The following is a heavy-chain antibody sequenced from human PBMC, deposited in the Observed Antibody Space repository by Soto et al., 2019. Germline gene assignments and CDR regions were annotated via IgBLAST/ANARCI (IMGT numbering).Heavy chain of an antibody. Sequence: GGSLRLSCAASGFTSSSYWMHWVRQAPGKGLVWVSRISNDGTSTNYADSVKGRFTISRDNAKNTVYLEMNSLRAEDTAVYYCAKDWYYYDTSDHFSADAFDIWGQGTTVTVSS. D-gene: IGHD3-22*01. V-gene: IGHV3-74*01. CDR2: ISNDGTST. J-gene: IGHJ3*02. CDR1: GFTSSSYW. CDR3: AKDWYYYDTSDHFSADAFDI.